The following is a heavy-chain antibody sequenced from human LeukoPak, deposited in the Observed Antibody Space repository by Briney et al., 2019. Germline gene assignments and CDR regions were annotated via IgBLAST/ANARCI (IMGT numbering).Heavy chain of an antibody. CDR3: AKSLIRIVGATDAFDI. V-gene: IGHV3-23*01. J-gene: IGHJ3*02. CDR1: GFTVSSNY. D-gene: IGHD1-26*01. Sequence: PGGSLRLSCAASGFTVSSNYMSWVRPAPGKGLEWGSATSGSGGSTYYADSVKGRFTISRDNSKNTLYLQMNSLRAEDTAVYYCAKSLIRIVGATDAFDIWGQGTMVTVSS. CDR2: TSGSGGST.